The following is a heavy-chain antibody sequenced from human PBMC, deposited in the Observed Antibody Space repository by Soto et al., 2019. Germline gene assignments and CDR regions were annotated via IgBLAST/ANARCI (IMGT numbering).Heavy chain of an antibody. CDR2: ISYSGST. CDR3: ARESYRGYSYGSFDF. Sequence: SETLSLTCTVSGGSVSSGSYYWNWVRQPPGKRLEWIGYISYSGSTNYNPPLKSRVTISVDTSKNQFSLNLTSVTAADTAVYYCARESYRGYSYGSFDFWGQGSLVTVSS. D-gene: IGHD5-18*01. CDR1: GGSVSSGSYY. J-gene: IGHJ4*02. V-gene: IGHV4-61*01.